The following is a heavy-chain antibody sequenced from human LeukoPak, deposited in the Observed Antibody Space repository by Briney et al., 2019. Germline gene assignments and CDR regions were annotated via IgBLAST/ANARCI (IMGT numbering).Heavy chain of an antibody. Sequence: GGSLRLSCAASGFTYSSYAMSWVRHAPGKGLEWVSAISGSGGSTYYADSVKGRFTISRDNSKNTLYLQMNSLRAEDTAVYYCAKDPGFGFDYWGQGTLVTVSS. CDR2: ISGSGGST. J-gene: IGHJ4*02. D-gene: IGHD3-16*01. CDR1: GFTYSSYA. V-gene: IGHV3-23*01. CDR3: AKDPGFGFDY.